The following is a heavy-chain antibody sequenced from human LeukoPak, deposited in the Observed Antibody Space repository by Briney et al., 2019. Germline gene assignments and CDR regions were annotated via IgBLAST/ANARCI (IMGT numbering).Heavy chain of an antibody. CDR1: EYTFTDYY. Sequence: ASVKVSCKASEYTFTDYYVHWVRLAPGQGLEWMGWINPNSGGSNYAQKFQGGVTMTRDTSISTAYMELSRLRSDDTAVYYCARGGFSNEEFDPWGQGTLVTVSS. V-gene: IGHV1-2*02. D-gene: IGHD3-3*01. J-gene: IGHJ5*02. CDR2: INPNSGGS. CDR3: ARGGFSNEEFDP.